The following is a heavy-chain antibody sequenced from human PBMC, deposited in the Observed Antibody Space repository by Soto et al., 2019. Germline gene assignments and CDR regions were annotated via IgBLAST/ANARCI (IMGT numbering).Heavy chain of an antibody. CDR1: GGTFSSYA. V-gene: IGHV1-69*13. CDR2: IIPIFGTA. Sequence: ASVKVSCKASGGTFSSYAISWVRQAPGQGLEWMGGIIPIFGTANYAQKFQGRVTITADESTSTAYMELSSLRSEDTAVYYCARDHSSGRPLDWFEPWGQGTLVTVSS. J-gene: IGHJ5*02. CDR3: ARDHSSGRPLDWFEP. D-gene: IGHD6-19*01.